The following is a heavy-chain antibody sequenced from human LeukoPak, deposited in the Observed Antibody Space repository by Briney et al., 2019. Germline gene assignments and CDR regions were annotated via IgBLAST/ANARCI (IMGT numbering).Heavy chain of an antibody. CDR3: ARQRGSGCLDY. CDR1: RFTLSNYW. CDR2: IKQDGSET. V-gene: IGHV3-7*01. Sequence: GGPLRLSCAASRFTLSNYWMSWVRQAPGKGLEWVANIKQDGSETYYVDSVKGRFTISRDDAKNSLSLQMNSLRAEDTAVYYCARQRGSGCLDYWGQGTLVTVSS. J-gene: IGHJ4*02. D-gene: IGHD6-19*01.